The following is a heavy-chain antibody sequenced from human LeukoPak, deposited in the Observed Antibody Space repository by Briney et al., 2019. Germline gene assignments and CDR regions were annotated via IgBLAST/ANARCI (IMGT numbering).Heavy chain of an antibody. CDR2: ISGSGGST. V-gene: IGHV3-23*01. CDR1: GFTFSSYA. J-gene: IGHJ3*02. Sequence: GGSLRLSCAASGFTFSSYAMSWVRQAPGKGLEWVSAISGSGGSTYYADSVKGRFTNSRDNSKNTLYLQMNSLRAEDTAVYYCAKDEGQLAPARKAGAFDIWGQGTMVTVSS. CDR3: AKDEGQLAPARKAGAFDI. D-gene: IGHD6-13*01.